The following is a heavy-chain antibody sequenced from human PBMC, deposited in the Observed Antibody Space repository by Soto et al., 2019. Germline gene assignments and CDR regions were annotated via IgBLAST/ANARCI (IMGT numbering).Heavy chain of an antibody. V-gene: IGHV1-2*04. Sequence: QVQLVQSGAEVMKPGASVKVSCKASGYTFTGYYMHWLRQAPGQALECMGWSNPNSGGTNYAQKFQGWVTMTRDTSISTAYMELSRLRSDDTAVYYCARVFGACSSTSCDENWFDPWGQGTLVTVSS. CDR3: ARVFGACSSTSCDENWFDP. CDR2: SNPNSGGT. CDR1: GYTFTGYY. D-gene: IGHD2-2*01. J-gene: IGHJ5*02.